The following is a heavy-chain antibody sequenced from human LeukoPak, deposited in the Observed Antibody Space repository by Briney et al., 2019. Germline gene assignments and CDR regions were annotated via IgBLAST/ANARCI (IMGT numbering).Heavy chain of an antibody. J-gene: IGHJ5*02. CDR2: INPNSGGT. D-gene: IGHD3-10*01. CDR3: ARDSGMVRGVIGRWFDP. CDR1: GYTFTGYY. V-gene: IGHV1-2*02. Sequence: ASVKVSCKASGYTFTGYYIHWVRQAPGQGLEWMGWINPNSGGTNYAQKFQGRVTMTRDTSISTAYMELSRLRSDDTGVYYCARDSGMVRGVIGRWFDPWGQGTLVTVSS.